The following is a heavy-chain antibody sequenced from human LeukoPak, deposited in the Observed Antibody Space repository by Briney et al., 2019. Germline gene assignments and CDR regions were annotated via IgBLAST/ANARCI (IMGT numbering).Heavy chain of an antibody. CDR2: INQDGSVQ. Sequence: PGGSLRLSCAASGFPFSGYWMDWVRQAPGKGMEWVANINQDGSVQYYAASVKGRFTISRDNAKNSLYLQMNSLRAEDTAVYYCPRSLDYLGQGTLATVSS. CDR1: GFPFSGYW. J-gene: IGHJ4*02. CDR3: PRSLDY. V-gene: IGHV3-7*01.